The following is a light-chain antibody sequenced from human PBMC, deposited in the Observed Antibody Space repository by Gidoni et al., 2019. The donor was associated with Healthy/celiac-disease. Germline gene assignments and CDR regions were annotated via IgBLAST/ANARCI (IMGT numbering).Light chain of an antibody. CDR3: QQYNSYSFT. CDR1: QSISSW. CDR2: KPS. Sequence: DIQMTQSPSTLSASVGDRVTITCRASQSISSWLAWYQQKPGKAPKFLIYKPSSLESGVPSRFSGSGSGTEFTLTISSLQPDDFATYYCQQYNSYSFTFGPGTKVDIK. J-gene: IGKJ3*01. V-gene: IGKV1-5*03.